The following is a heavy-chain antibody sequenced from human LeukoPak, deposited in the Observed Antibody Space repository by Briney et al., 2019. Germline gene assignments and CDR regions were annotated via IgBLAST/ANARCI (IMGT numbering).Heavy chain of an antibody. Sequence: SETLSLTCTVSGASISSHYWSWLRQPPGKGLEWIGYIYYSRSTNYNPSLKSRVTISVDTSKKQFSLKLNSVTTADTAVYYCARAERTGGDYWGQGTLVTVSS. CDR1: GASISSHY. D-gene: IGHD3-16*01. V-gene: IGHV4-59*11. CDR2: IYYSRST. CDR3: ARAERTGGDY. J-gene: IGHJ4*02.